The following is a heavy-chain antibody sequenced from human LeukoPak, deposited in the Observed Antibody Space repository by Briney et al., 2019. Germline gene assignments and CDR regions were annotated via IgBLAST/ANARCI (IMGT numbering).Heavy chain of an antibody. CDR2: IYYSGST. J-gene: IGHJ4*02. CDR1: GGSISIYY. V-gene: IGHV4-59*01. CDR3: ARVGPLVEYSSSPFDY. D-gene: IGHD6-6*01. Sequence: SETLSLTCTVSGGSISIYYWSWIRQPPGKGLEWIGYIYYSGSTNYNPSLKSRVTISVDTSKNQFSLKLSSVTAADTAVYYCARVGPLVEYSSSPFDYWGQGTLVTVSS.